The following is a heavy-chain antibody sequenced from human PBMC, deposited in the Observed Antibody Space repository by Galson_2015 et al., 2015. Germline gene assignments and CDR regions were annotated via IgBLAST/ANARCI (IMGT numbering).Heavy chain of an antibody. V-gene: IGHV3-48*02. CDR1: GFTFSSYW. CDR3: ARDVYYDFWSGFSRGRGGDDAFDI. Sequence: SLRLSCAASGFTFSSYWMSWVRQAPGKGLEWVSYISSSSSTIYYADSAKGRFTISRDNAKNSLYLQMNSLRDEDTAVYYCARDVYYDFWSGFSRGRGGDDAFDIWGQGTMVTVSS. D-gene: IGHD3-3*01. J-gene: IGHJ3*02. CDR2: ISSSSSTI.